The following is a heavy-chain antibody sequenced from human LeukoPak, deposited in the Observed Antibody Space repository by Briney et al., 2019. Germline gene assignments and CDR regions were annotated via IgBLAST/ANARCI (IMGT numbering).Heavy chain of an antibody. CDR1: GFTFSSYA. CDR2: ISGSAGSA. Sequence: PGGSLRLSCAASGFTFSSYAMRWVRQAPGKGLQCVSPISGSAGSAYYADSVRGRFPISRDNSKNTLSLQMNSLSADDTAIYYGAKAFGNSDDYYYYMDVWGKGTTVTVSS. V-gene: IGHV3-23*01. J-gene: IGHJ6*03. CDR3: AKAFGNSDDYYYYMDV. D-gene: IGHD4-23*01.